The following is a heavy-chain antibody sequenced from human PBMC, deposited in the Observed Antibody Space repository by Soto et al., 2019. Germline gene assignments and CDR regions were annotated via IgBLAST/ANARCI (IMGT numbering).Heavy chain of an antibody. V-gene: IGHV4-39*01. J-gene: IGHJ6*02. D-gene: IGHD2-2*01. CDR3: ARNAYQLPNFSYYYGMDV. Sequence: PSETLSLTCIVSGGSISTTNYNWGWIRQAPGKGLEWIGSIFYSGNTYYNPSLQSRVIISADTSRNQFSLDLTSVTAADTAVYYCARNAYQLPNFSYYYGMDVWGQGTTVTVSS. CDR2: IFYSGNT. CDR1: GGSISTTNYN.